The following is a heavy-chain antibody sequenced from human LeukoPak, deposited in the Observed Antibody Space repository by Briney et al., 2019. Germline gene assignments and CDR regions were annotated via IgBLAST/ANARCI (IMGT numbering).Heavy chain of an antibody. J-gene: IGHJ4*02. Sequence: GGSLRLSCAASGFTVSSNYMSWVPQAPGKGLECVSVIYSGGSTYYADSAKGRFTISRDNSKNTLYLQMNSLRAEDTAVYYCARAAIVGATKKGGYFDYWGQGTLVTVSS. CDR2: IYSGGST. D-gene: IGHD1-26*01. CDR3: ARAAIVGATKKGGYFDY. V-gene: IGHV3-53*01. CDR1: GFTVSSNY.